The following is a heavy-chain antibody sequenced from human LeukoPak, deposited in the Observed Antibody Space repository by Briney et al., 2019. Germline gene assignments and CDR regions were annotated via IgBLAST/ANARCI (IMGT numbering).Heavy chain of an antibody. CDR2: INSDGSST. J-gene: IGHJ3*02. CDR3: ARDLQYSSGWYNYGGAFDT. Sequence: GRSLRLSCAASGFTFSSYWMHWVRQAPGKGLVWVSRINSDGSSTSYADSVKGRFTISRDNAKNTLYLQMNSLRAEDTAVYYCARDLQYSSGWYNYGGAFDTWGQGTMVTVSS. CDR1: GFTFSSYW. V-gene: IGHV3-74*01. D-gene: IGHD6-19*01.